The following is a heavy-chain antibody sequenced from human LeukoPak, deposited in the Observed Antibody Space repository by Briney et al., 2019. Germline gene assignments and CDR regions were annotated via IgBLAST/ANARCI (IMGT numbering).Heavy chain of an antibody. D-gene: IGHD2-2*01. CDR2: IIPIFGTA. Sequence: GASVKVSCKASGGTFSSYAISWVRQAPGQGLEWMGGIIPIFGTANYAQKFQGRVTITADESTSTAYMELSSLRSEDTAVYYCARDIEGWVVPAALVGFDPWGQGTLVTASS. CDR3: ARDIEGWVVPAALVGFDP. J-gene: IGHJ5*02. V-gene: IGHV1-69*13. CDR1: GGTFSSYA.